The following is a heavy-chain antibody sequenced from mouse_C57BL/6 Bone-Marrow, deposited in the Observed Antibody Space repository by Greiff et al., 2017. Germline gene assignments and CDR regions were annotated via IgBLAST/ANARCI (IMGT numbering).Heavy chain of an antibody. J-gene: IGHJ1*03. D-gene: IGHD1-1*01. Sequence: QVQLQQSGAELVKPGASVKISCKASGYAFSSYWMNWVNQRPGKGLEWIGQIYPGDGDTNYNGKFKGKATLTADKSSSTAYMQLSSLTSEDSAVYFCARDTTVVARYFDVWGTGTTVTVSS. CDR3: ARDTTVVARYFDV. CDR2: IYPGDGDT. V-gene: IGHV1-80*01. CDR1: GYAFSSYW.